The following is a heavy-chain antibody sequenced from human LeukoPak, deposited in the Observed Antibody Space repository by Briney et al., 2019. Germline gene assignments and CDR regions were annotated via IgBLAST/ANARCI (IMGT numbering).Heavy chain of an antibody. D-gene: IGHD6-6*01. CDR3: AREAPARDEGQIDY. CDR2: INSDGSST. Sequence: QPGGSLRLSCAASGFTFSSYWMHWVRQAPGKGLVWVSRINSDGSSTSYADSVKGRFTISRDNAKNTLYLQMNSLRAEDTAVYYCAREAPARDEGQIDYGGQGTLVPVSS. CDR1: GFTFSSYW. V-gene: IGHV3-74*01. J-gene: IGHJ4*02.